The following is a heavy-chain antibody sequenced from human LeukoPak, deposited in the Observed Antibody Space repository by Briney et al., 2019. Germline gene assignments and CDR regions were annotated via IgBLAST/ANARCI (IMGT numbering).Heavy chain of an antibody. CDR1: GYTFTSYA. CDR2: INAGNGNT. J-gene: IGHJ4*02. V-gene: IGHV1-3*01. D-gene: IGHD3-22*01. CDR3: ARVLSDSSGYYSYYFDY. Sequence: GASVKVSCKASGYTFTSYAMHWVRQAPGQRLEWMGWINAGNGNTKYSQKFQGRVTITRDTSASTAYMELRSLRSDDTAVYYCARVLSDSSGYYSYYFDYWGQGTLVTVSS.